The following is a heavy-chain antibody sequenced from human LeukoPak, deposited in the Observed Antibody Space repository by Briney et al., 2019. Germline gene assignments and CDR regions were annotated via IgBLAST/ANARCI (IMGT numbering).Heavy chain of an antibody. Sequence: GGSLGLSCAASGFTFNTFGMHWVRQAPGQGLEWVAAIWFDGSVKHYSDAVKGRFTISRDNSLNTLYLQMNSLRVEDTAIYYCAKDTAVQLLEPAFWGQGTLVTVSS. V-gene: IGHV3-33*06. D-gene: IGHD3-3*01. CDR2: IWFDGSVK. CDR3: AKDTAVQLLEPAF. J-gene: IGHJ4*02. CDR1: GFTFNTFG.